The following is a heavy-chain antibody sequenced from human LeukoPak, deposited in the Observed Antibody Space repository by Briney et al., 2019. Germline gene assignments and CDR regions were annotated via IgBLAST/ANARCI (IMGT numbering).Heavy chain of an antibody. CDR3: ARQVILVGPDSFYMDV. CDR2: INHSGST. D-gene: IGHD3-22*01. V-gene: IGHV4-34*01. CDR1: GGSFSGYY. Sequence: PSETLSLTCAVYGGSFSGYYWSWIRQPPGKGLEWIGEINHSGSTNYNPSLKSRVTISVDTSKNQFSLKLSSVTAADTAVYYCARQVILVGPDSFYMDVWGKGTTVTISS. J-gene: IGHJ6*03.